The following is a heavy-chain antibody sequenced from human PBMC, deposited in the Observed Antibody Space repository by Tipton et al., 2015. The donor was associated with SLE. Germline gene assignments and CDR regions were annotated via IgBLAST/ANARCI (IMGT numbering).Heavy chain of an antibody. V-gene: IGHV4-61*01. D-gene: IGHD4-17*01. Sequence: TLSLTCTVSGGSVSSGSYYWSWIRQPPGKGLEWIGYIYYSGSTNYNPSLKSRVTISVDTSKNQFSPKLSSVTAADTAVYYCARDRPRLRFKSGAFDIWGQGTMVTVSS. CDR1: GGSVSSGSYY. J-gene: IGHJ3*02. CDR3: ARDRPRLRFKSGAFDI. CDR2: IYYSGST.